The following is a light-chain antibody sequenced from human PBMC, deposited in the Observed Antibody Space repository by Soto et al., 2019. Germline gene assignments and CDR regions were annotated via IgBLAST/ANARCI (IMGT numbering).Light chain of an antibody. J-gene: IGKJ4*01. CDR1: QDISNY. CDR3: QQYDNLPLT. CDR2: DAS. V-gene: IGKV1-33*01. Sequence: DIQMTQSPSSLSASVGYIFTITCQASQDISNYLNWYQQKPGKAPKLLIYDASNLETGVPSRLSGSGSGTDFTFTISSLQPEDIATYYCQQYDNLPLTFGGGTKVDIK.